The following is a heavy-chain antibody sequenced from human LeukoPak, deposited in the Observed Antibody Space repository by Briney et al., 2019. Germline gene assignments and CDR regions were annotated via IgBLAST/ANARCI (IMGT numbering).Heavy chain of an antibody. Sequence: SETLSLTCTVSGGSISSYYWSWIRQPPGKGLEWIGYIYYSGSTNYNPSLKSRVTISVDTSKNQFSLELSSVTAADTAVYYCARDRCSSTSCYARWFDPWGQGTLVTVSS. CDR2: IYYSGST. CDR1: GGSISSYY. J-gene: IGHJ5*02. V-gene: IGHV4-59*01. CDR3: ARDRCSSTSCYARWFDP. D-gene: IGHD2-2*01.